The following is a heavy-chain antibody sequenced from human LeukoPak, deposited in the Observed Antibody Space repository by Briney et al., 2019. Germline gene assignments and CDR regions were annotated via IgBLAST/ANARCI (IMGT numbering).Heavy chain of an antibody. CDR1: GFTFSSNG. CDR3: AKGPGTSSACDI. CDR2: IWYDGSNK. Sequence: PGGSLRLSCAASGFTFSSNGMHWVRQAPGKGLEWVAVIWYDGSNKFYADSVKGRFNISRDNSRNTLYLQMNSLRADDTAVYYCAKGPGTSSACDIWGQGTMVTVSS. D-gene: IGHD2-2*01. V-gene: IGHV3-33*06. J-gene: IGHJ3*02.